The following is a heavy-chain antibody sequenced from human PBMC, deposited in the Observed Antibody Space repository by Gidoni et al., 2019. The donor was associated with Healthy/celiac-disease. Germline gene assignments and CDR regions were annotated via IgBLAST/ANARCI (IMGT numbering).Heavy chain of an antibody. V-gene: IGHV3-30*18. CDR2: ISYDGSNK. D-gene: IGHD3-3*01. CDR1: GFTFSSYG. CDR3: AKDVLRFLEWLTPGGWFDP. Sequence: QVQLVESGGGVVQPGRSLRLSCAASGFTFSSYGMPWVRQAPGKGLDWVAVISYDGSNKYYADSVKGRFTISRDNSKNTLYLQMNSLRAEDTAVYYCAKDVLRFLEWLTPGGWFDPWGQGTLVTVSS. J-gene: IGHJ5*02.